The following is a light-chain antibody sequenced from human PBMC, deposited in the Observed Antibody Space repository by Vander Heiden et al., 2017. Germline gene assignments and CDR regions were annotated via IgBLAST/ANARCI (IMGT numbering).Light chain of an antibody. J-gene: IGLJ1*01. CDR3: QAWDSSYV. Sequence: SYELTQTTSVSVSPGQTASITCSGDKLGDKYVCWYQQKPGQSPILVIYQDSKRPSGIPELFSGSNSGNTATLTISGTQAMDEADYYCQAWDSSYVFGSGTKVTVL. V-gene: IGLV3-1*01. CDR2: QDS. CDR1: KLGDKY.